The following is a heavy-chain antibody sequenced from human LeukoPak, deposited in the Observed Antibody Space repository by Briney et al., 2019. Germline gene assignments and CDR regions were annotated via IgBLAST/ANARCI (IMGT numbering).Heavy chain of an antibody. V-gene: IGHV3-30*02. CDR2: TRYDEDNK. CDR1: GFTFSSYG. J-gene: IGHJ4*02. Sequence: GGSLRLSCAASGFTFSSYGMNWVRQAPGKGLEWVAFTRYDEDNKYYADSVKGRFTISRDNSKNTLYLQMNSLRAEDTAVYYCAKDTSTISVSGTCFDYWGQGTLVIVSS. D-gene: IGHD6-19*01. CDR3: AKDTSTISVSGTCFDY.